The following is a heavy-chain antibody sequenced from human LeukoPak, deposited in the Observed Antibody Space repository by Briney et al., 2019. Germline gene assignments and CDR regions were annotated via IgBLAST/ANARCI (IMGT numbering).Heavy chain of an antibody. CDR1: DGSISSYY. CDR3: ARGGYSYGYLYYFDY. Sequence: SETLSLTCTVSDGSISSYYWSWIRQPPGKGLEWIGYIYYSGSTNYNPSLKSRVTISVDTSKNQFSLKLSSVTAADTAVYYCARGGYSYGYLYYFDYWGQGTLVTVSS. J-gene: IGHJ4*02. D-gene: IGHD5-18*01. V-gene: IGHV4-59*01. CDR2: IYYSGST.